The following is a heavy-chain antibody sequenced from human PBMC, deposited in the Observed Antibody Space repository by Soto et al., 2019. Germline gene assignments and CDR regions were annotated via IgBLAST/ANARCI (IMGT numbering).Heavy chain of an antibody. J-gene: IGHJ4*02. Sequence: PGGSLGLSCAASGFTFNNAWMTWVRQAPGKGLEWIGLIKSKTDGGTTDYAAPVKGRFTISRDDSKNTLYLQMNSLKTEDTGIYYCTTVGYCTSTTCYAFDYWGQGTLVTVSS. CDR3: TTVGYCTSTTCYAFDY. D-gene: IGHD2-2*01. V-gene: IGHV3-15*01. CDR2: IKSKTDGGTT. CDR1: GFTFNNAW.